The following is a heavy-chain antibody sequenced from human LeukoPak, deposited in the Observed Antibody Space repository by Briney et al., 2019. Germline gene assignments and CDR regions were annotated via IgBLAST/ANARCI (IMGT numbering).Heavy chain of an antibody. J-gene: IGHJ3*02. V-gene: IGHV4-38-2*02. CDR3: ARGSRGVKAFDI. D-gene: IGHD3-10*01. CDR2: IYHSGST. CDR1: GYSISSGYY. Sequence: SETLSLTCTVSGYSISSGYYWGWIRQPPGKGLEWIGSIYHSGSTYYNPSLKSRVTISVDTSKNQFSLKLSSVTAADTAVYYCARGSRGVKAFDIWGQGTMVTVSS.